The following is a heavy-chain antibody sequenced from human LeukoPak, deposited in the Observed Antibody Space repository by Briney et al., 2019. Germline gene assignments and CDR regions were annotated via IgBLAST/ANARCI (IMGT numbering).Heavy chain of an antibody. CDR2: ISSSSSYI. CDR3: ARGGLPSLYYDYIWGSYPYYFDY. J-gene: IGHJ4*02. V-gene: IGHV3-21*01. CDR1: GFTFSSYS. D-gene: IGHD3-16*02. Sequence: NPGVSLRLSCAASGFTFSSYSMNWVRQAPGKGLEWVSSISSSSSYIYYAYSVKGRFTISRDNANNSLYLQMNSLRAEHTAVYYCARGGLPSLYYDYIWGSYPYYFDYWGQGTLVTVSS.